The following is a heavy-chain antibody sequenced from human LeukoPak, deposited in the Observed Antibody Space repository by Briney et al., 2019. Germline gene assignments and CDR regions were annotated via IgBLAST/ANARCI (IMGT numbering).Heavy chain of an antibody. CDR1: GYSISSSYY. CDR3: ARAGYGDSDFDY. D-gene: IGHD4-17*01. CDR2: IYHSGNT. J-gene: IGHJ4*02. V-gene: IGHV4-38-2*02. Sequence: SETLSLTCTVPGYSISSSYYWGWIRQPPGKGLEWIGSIYHSGNTYYNPSLKSRVTISVDTSKNQFSLKLSSVTAADTAVYYCARAGYGDSDFDYWGQGTLVTVSS.